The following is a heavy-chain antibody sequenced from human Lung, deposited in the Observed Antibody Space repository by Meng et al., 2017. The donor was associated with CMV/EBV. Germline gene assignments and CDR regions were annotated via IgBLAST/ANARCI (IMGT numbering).Heavy chain of an antibody. J-gene: IGHJ4*02. CDR3: AKDDDYHDSSGYYSN. CDR2: ISWNSDNK. D-gene: IGHD3-22*01. Sequence: AXRLPCTASGFRFDDYAMHWVRQPPGKGLEWVSGISWNSDNKGYADSVKGRFTISRDNARNSLYLQMNSLRTEDTAFYFCAKDDDYHDSSGYYSNWGQGTLVTVPS. V-gene: IGHV3-9*01. CDR1: GFRFDDYA.